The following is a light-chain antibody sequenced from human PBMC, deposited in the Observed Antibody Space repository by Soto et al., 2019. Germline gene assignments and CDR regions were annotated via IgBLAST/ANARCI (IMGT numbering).Light chain of an antibody. J-gene: IGKJ2*01. CDR2: AAS. V-gene: IGKV1-12*01. Sequence: DIQLTQAPSSVSASVGDKVTITCRASQGISSWLAWYQQKPGKAPKLLIYAASSLHSGVTSRFSGSGSGTDFTLPSSSLQPEDFVTYYCQQTNRFPYTFGQGTKLEI. CDR3: QQTNRFPYT. CDR1: QGISSW.